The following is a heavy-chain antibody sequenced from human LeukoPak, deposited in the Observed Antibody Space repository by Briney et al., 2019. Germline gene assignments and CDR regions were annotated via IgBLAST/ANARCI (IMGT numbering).Heavy chain of an antibody. V-gene: IGHV4-61*02. D-gene: IGHD6-13*01. J-gene: IGHJ4*02. CDR2: IYTSGST. Sequence: SETLSLTCTVSGGSISSGSYYWSWIRQPAGKGLEWIGRIYTSGSTNYNPSLKSRVTISVETSKNEFSLKLRSVTAADTAVYYCARVTGYRIEDYFDYWGQGTLVTVSS. CDR1: GGSISSGSYY. CDR3: ARVTGYRIEDYFDY.